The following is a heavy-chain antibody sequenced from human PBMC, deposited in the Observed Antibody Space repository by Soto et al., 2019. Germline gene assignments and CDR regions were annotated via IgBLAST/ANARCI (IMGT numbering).Heavy chain of an antibody. CDR3: ARRGYYAISAFDI. V-gene: IGHV4-39*01. Sequence: SETLSLTCTVSGGSISSSSYYWGWIRQPPGKGLEWIGSIYYSGSTYYNPSLKSRVTISVDTSKNQISLKLSSVTAADTAVYYCARRGYYAISAFDIWGQGTMVTISS. J-gene: IGHJ3*02. CDR2: IYYSGST. CDR1: GGSISSSSYY. D-gene: IGHD2-8*01.